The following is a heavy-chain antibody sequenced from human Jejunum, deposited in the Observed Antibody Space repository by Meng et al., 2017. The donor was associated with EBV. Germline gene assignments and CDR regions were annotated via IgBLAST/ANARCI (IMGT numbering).Heavy chain of an antibody. CDR2: INTDGSIT. V-gene: IGHV3-74*01. Sequence: EVQLVGSGGGLVQPGGSLRRSCAVSGFTFSSYWMHWVRQAPGKGLVRVSHINTDGSITNYADSVKGRFTISRDNAKNTLYLQMNSLRAEDTAVYYCVRSGGYPDYWGQGTLVTVSS. J-gene: IGHJ4*02. CDR1: GFTFSSYW. D-gene: IGHD3-22*01. CDR3: VRSGGYPDY.